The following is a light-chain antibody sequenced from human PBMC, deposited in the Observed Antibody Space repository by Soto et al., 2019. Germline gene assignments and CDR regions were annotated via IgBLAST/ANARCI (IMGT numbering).Light chain of an antibody. Sequence: QSVLTQPPSASASLGATVKLTCTLSSGHNSYAIAWHQQQPEKGPRYLMKLNSDGSHSKGDGIPDRFSGPSSGAERYLTISSLQSEDEADYYCQTWSTDIRVFGGGTQLTVL. J-gene: IGLJ3*02. CDR1: SGHNSYA. CDR3: QTWSTDIRV. CDR2: LNSDGSH. V-gene: IGLV4-69*01.